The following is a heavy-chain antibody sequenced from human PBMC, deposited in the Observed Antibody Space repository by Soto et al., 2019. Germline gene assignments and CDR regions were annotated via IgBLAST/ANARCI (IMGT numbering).Heavy chain of an antibody. D-gene: IGHD2-15*01. CDR3: ARDRGYDAHDYYYNAMDV. Sequence: GGSLRLSCISSGLTFRTYTMNWVRQAPGKGLEWVSGIRGFSPYTFYAESVKGRFTISRDNAKNSLYLQMNSLRAEDTAVYYCARDRGYDAHDYYYNAMDVWGQGTTVTVSS. V-gene: IGHV3-21*01. J-gene: IGHJ6*02. CDR2: IRGFSPYT. CDR1: GLTFRTYT.